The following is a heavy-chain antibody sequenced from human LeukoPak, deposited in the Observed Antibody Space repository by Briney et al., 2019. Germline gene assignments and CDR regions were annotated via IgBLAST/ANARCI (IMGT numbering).Heavy chain of an antibody. CDR3: ARAAKRPDGWIGGSYL. V-gene: IGHV4-4*07. CDR1: RGSIGGYK. CDR2: SDDVGST. Sequence: KTSETLSLTCSVSRGSIGGYKWAWIRQPAGKGLEWLGRSDDVGSTDYSPSLESRMSVSVDKSRNQVSLKLISVTAADTAVYYCARAAKRPDGWIGGSYLWGQGVSVTVSS. D-gene: IGHD3-10*01. J-gene: IGHJ4*02.